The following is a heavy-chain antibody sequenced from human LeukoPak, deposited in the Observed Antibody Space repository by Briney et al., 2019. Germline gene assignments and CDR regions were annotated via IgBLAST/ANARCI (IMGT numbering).Heavy chain of an antibody. CDR2: INHSGST. CDR1: GGSFSGYY. V-gene: IGHV4-34*01. D-gene: IGHD6-13*01. J-gene: IGHJ1*01. Sequence: SETLSLTCAVYGGSFSGYYWSWIRQPPGKGLEWIGEINHSGSTNYNPSLKSRVTISVDTSKNQFSLKLSSVTAADTAVYYCARGLRQQLGYFQRWGQGTLVTVSS. CDR3: ARGLRQQLGYFQR.